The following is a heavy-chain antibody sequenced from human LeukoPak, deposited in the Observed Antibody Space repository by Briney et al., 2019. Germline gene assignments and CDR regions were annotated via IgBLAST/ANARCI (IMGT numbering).Heavy chain of an antibody. J-gene: IGHJ5*02. D-gene: IGHD1-7*01. CDR2: IKQDGSEK. Sequence: PGGSLRLSCGASGFTFSSYWMSWVRQAPGRGLEWVANIKQDGSEKDYVDSVKGRFTISRDNAKNSLYLQMTNLRAEDTAIYYCAKLGGTARFDPWGQATLVTVSS. V-gene: IGHV3-7*01. CDR1: GFTFSSYW. CDR3: AKLGGTARFDP.